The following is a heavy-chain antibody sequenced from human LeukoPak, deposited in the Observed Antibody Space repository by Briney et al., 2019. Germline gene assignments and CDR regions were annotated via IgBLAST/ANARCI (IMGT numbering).Heavy chain of an antibody. D-gene: IGHD3-3*01. CDR3: ARGLLYYDFWSGYSNSTDY. V-gene: IGHV3-7*01. J-gene: IGHJ4*02. Sequence: GSLSLYCAASGFTFSSYMMTWVRQQPRKEREWVANIKPDGGETFYVASLRGRFTISRDNAKNTLYLQMNSVRAEDTAVYYCARGLLYYDFWSGYSNSTDYWGQRTLVTVSS. CDR1: GFTFSSYM. CDR2: IKPDGGET.